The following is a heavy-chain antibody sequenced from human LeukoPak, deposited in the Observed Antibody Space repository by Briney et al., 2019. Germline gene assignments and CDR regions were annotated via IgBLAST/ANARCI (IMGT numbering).Heavy chain of an antibody. V-gene: IGHV3-21*01. CDR1: GFTFSSYA. CDR2: ISSSSSYI. J-gene: IGHJ4*02. D-gene: IGHD6-19*01. Sequence: GGSLRLSCAASGFTFSSYAMSWVRQAPGKGLEWVSSISSSSSYIYYADSVKGRFTISRDNAKNSLYLQMNSLRAEDTAVYYCARVQVAVAGSKGYFDYWGQGTLVTVSS. CDR3: ARVQVAVAGSKGYFDY.